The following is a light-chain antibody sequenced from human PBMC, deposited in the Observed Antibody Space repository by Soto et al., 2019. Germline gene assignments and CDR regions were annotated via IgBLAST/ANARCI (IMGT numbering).Light chain of an antibody. J-gene: IGKJ4*01. V-gene: IGKV1-9*01. CDR1: QDINSY. CDR2: AGT. Sequence: DIQLTQSPSSLSASVGDRVTITSRVSQDINSYLAWYQQKPGKAPNLLIYAGTSLQSGVPSRFSGSGSGTEFTLTISSLQPEDFATYYCQQLHVYPSTFGGGTKVDIK. CDR3: QQLHVYPST.